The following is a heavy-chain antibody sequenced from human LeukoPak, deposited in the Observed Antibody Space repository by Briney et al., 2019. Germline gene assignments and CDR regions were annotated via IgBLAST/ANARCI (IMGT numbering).Heavy chain of an antibody. V-gene: IGHV4-59*08. CDR1: GGSIINYY. CDR3: ARFGITVVRGGKYYFDY. Sequence: SETLSLTCTVSGGSIINYYWRWIRQPPGKGLEWIGHIYYSGATKYNPSLKSRITISVDTSKNQFSLMLSSVTAADTAVYYCARFGITVVRGGKYYFDYWGQGTLVTVSS. J-gene: IGHJ4*02. CDR2: IYYSGAT. D-gene: IGHD3-10*01.